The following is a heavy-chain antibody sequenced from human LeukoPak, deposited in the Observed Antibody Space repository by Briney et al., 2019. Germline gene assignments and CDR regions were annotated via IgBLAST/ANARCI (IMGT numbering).Heavy chain of an antibody. V-gene: IGHV1-69*01. CDR2: IIPIFGTA. CDR3: ARGRTVAGKFDY. D-gene: IGHD6-19*01. J-gene: IGHJ4*02. CDR1: GGTFSSYT. Sequence: SVKVSCKASGGTFSSYTINWVRQAPGQGLEWMGGIIPIFGTANYAQKFQGRVTITADESTSTAYMELSSLRSEDTAVYYCARGRTVAGKFDYWGQGTLVTVSS.